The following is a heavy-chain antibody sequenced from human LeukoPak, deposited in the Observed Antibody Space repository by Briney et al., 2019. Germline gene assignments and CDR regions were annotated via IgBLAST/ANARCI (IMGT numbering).Heavy chain of an antibody. V-gene: IGHV5-51*01. CDR1: GYSFTTYW. CDR3: ARPAHIATTYYFDS. Sequence: GESLKISCKSSGYSFTTYWIGWVRQMPGKGLEWMGIIYPDDSDTRYSPSFQGQVTISVDKSISTAYLQWSSLKASDTAMYYCARPAHIATTYYFDSWGQGTLVTVSS. CDR2: IYPDDSDT. D-gene: IGHD2/OR15-2a*01. J-gene: IGHJ4*02.